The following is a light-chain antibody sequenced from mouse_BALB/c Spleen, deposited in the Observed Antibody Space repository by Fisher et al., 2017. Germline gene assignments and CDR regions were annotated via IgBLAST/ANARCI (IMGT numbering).Light chain of an antibody. CDR2: LTS. CDR3: PQWSGYPFT. V-gene: IGKV4-68*01. Sequence: IVITQTTAIMSASPGEKVTMTCSASSSVSYMYWYQQKPRSSPKPWIYLTSNLASGVPARFSGRGSGTAYSLTISSVEAVDDATYYCPQWSGYPFTFGGGTKLEIE. CDR1: SSVSY. J-gene: IGKJ2*01.